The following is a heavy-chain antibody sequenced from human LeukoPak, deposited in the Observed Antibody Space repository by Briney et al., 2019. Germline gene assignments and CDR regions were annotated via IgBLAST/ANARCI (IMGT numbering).Heavy chain of an antibody. CDR3: ARGPPDCSSTSCYAFDAFDV. J-gene: IGHJ3*01. CDR1: GGSFSSYY. V-gene: IGHV4-39*07. CDR2: IYYSGST. Sequence: PSETLSLTCAVYGGSFSSYYWGWIRQPPGKGLEWIGSIYYSGSTYYNPSLKSRVTISVDTSKNQFSLKLSSVTAADTAVYYCARGPPDCSSTSCYAFDAFDVWGQGTMVTVSS. D-gene: IGHD2-2*01.